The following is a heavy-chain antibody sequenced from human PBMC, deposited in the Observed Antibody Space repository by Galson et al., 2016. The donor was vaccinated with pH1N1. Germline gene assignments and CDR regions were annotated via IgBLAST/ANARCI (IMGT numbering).Heavy chain of an antibody. J-gene: IGHJ4*01. CDR3: ARDLAWVLFDY. CDR2: IKYDGSTT. CDR1: GVTFSTYG. D-gene: IGHD3/OR15-3a*01. Sequence: SLRLSCAASGVTFSTYGMHWVRQGPGQGLVWVARIKYDGSTTAYAAPVKGRFTISRDNAKNTLYLDMNSLRVEDTALYPCARDLAWVLFDYWGHGTLVTVSS. V-gene: IGHV3-74*01.